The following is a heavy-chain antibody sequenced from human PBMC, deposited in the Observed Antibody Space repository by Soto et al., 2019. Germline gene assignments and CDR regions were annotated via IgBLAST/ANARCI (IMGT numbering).Heavy chain of an antibody. Sequence: SETLSLTCTVSGGSISSYYWSWMRQPPGKGLEWIGYIYYSGSTNYNPSLKSRVTISVDTSKNQFSLKLSSVTAADTAVYYCARAYSLDYYDSSGYYYEGAFDIWGQGTMVTVSS. V-gene: IGHV4-59*01. D-gene: IGHD3-22*01. CDR1: GGSISSYY. J-gene: IGHJ3*02. CDR3: ARAYSLDYYDSSGYYYEGAFDI. CDR2: IYYSGST.